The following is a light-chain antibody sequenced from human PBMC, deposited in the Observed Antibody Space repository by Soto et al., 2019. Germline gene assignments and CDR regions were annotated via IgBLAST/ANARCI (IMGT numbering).Light chain of an antibody. V-gene: IGKV3-15*01. CDR2: GAS. CDR3: QQYNNWPPDRT. J-gene: IGKJ1*01. CDR1: QSVGSN. Sequence: EIVMTQSPATLSVSPGDRAALSCRASQSVGSNLAWYQQKPGQAPRLLSYGASTRATGIPARFSGSGSGTEFTLTISSLQSEDFAIYFYQQYNNWPPDRTFGQGTKVEIK.